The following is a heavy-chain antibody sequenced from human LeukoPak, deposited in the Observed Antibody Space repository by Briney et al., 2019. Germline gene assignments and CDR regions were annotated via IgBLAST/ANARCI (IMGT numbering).Heavy chain of an antibody. V-gene: IGHV3-23*01. Sequence: GGSLRLSCAASGFTFSSYAMSWVRQAPGKGLEWVSAISGSGGSTYYADSAKGRFTISRDNSKNTLYLQMNSLRAEDTAVYYCAKDQDANYYDSSGPPYYFDYWGQGTLVTVSS. CDR2: ISGSGGST. D-gene: IGHD3-22*01. J-gene: IGHJ4*02. CDR1: GFTFSSYA. CDR3: AKDQDANYYDSSGPPYYFDY.